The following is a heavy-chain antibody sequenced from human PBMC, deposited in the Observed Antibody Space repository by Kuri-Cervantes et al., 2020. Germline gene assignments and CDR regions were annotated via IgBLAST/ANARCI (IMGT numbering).Heavy chain of an antibody. CDR1: GFSLSNSGVG. D-gene: IGHD2-15*01. Sequence: GPMLVKPTATLTLTCTVSGFSLSNSGVGVGWIRQPPGKALEWLALIYWDDDKRYGPSLKSRLTITKDTTKNQVVLTLTNMDPVDTATYYCAHSPYCSGGSCYFTDWGQGTLVTVSS. J-gene: IGHJ4*02. CDR2: IYWDDDK. V-gene: IGHV2-5*05. CDR3: AHSPYCSGGSCYFTD.